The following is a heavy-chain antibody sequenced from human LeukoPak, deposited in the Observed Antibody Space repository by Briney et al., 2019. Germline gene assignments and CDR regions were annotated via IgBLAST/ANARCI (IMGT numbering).Heavy chain of an antibody. Sequence: PGGSLRLSCAASGFSFSNFGMHWLRQAPGKGLEWVSTISAGGGSTYNADSVKGRFTISRDNSKNTLYLQMNSLRAGDTAVYYCAKVIFRGLFQGRYFDYWGQGILVTVSS. CDR1: GFSFSNFG. J-gene: IGHJ4*02. D-gene: IGHD2-21*01. V-gene: IGHV3-23*01. CDR2: ISAGGGST. CDR3: AKVIFRGLFQGRYFDY.